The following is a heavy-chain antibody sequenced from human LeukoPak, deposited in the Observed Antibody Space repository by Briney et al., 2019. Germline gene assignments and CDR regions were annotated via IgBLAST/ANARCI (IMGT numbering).Heavy chain of an antibody. Sequence: SETLSLTCAVYGGSFSGYYWSWIRQPPGKGLEWIGEINHSGSTNYNPSLKSRVTISVDTSKNQFSLKLSSVTAADTAVYYCATAYYGSGLNWFDPWGQGTLVTVSS. CDR3: ATAYYGSGLNWFDP. V-gene: IGHV4-34*01. CDR1: GGSFSGYY. J-gene: IGHJ5*02. CDR2: INHSGST. D-gene: IGHD3-10*01.